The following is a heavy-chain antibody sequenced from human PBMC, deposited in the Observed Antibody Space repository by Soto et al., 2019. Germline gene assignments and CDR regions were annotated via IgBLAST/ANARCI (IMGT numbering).Heavy chain of an antibody. V-gene: IGHV4-39*01. CDR2: IYYSGST. Sequence: SETLSLTCTASGGSISSSSYYWGWIRQPPGKGLEWIGSIYYSGSTYYNPSLKSRVTISVDTSKNQFSLKLSSVTAADTAVYYCARHAAIAAAGTGDYFDYWGQGTLVTVSS. CDR3: ARHAAIAAAGTGDYFDY. CDR1: GGSISSSSYY. J-gene: IGHJ4*02. D-gene: IGHD6-13*01.